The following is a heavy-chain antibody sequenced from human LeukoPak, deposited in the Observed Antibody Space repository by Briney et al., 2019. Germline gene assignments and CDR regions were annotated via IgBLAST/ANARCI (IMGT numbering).Heavy chain of an antibody. D-gene: IGHD1-14*01. CDR1: GYTFTNYG. V-gene: IGHV1-18*01. CDR3: TRTNPNKGYFDY. Sequence: ASVKVSCKASGYTFTNYGISWVRQAPGQGLEWMGWISPYNGDTNYAQKLQGGVTMTTDTSTSTAYMELRSLRSDDTAVYYCTRTNPNKGYFDYWGQGTLVTVSS. J-gene: IGHJ4*02. CDR2: ISPYNGDT.